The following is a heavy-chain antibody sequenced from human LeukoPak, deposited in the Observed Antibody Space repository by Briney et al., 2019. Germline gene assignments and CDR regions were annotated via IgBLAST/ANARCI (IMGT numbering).Heavy chain of an antibody. CDR3: ASFYDILTGIDY. V-gene: IGHV4-59*01. Sequence: SETLSLTCTVSGGSISSYYWSWIRQPPGKGLEWIGYIYYSGSANYNPSLKSRVTISVDTSKNQFSLKLSSVTAADTAVYYCASFYDILTGIDYWGQGTLVTVSS. CDR2: IYYSGSA. J-gene: IGHJ4*02. CDR1: GGSISSYY. D-gene: IGHD3-9*01.